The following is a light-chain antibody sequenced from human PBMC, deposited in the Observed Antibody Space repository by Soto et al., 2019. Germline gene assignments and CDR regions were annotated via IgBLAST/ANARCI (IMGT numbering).Light chain of an antibody. J-gene: IGKJ2*01. Sequence: ELVLTQSPATLSLSPGERATLSCRASQSVAGSLAWYQQKPGQGPKLLIYDSSTRATGTPARFRGSGSGTDFTLTISSLEPEDFAIYYCQHRSNWRMYTFGQGTKLEIK. CDR2: DSS. CDR3: QHRSNWRMYT. V-gene: IGKV3-11*01. CDR1: QSVAGS.